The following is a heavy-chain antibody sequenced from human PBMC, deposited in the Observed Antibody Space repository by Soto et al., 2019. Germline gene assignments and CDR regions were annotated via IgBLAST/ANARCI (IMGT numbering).Heavy chain of an antibody. Sequence: QVQLQESGPGLVKPSQTLSLTCTVFGGSISSGGYYWSWIRQHPGKGLVWIGYMYYTGTTHYNPSLKSRVTISVDTSKNQFSLKLTSVTAADTAVYYCARDSADYYESSGYYPVWGQGTTVTVSS. CDR1: GGSISSGGYY. CDR3: ARDSADYYESSGYYPV. CDR2: MYYTGTT. V-gene: IGHV4-31*03. D-gene: IGHD3-22*01. J-gene: IGHJ6*02.